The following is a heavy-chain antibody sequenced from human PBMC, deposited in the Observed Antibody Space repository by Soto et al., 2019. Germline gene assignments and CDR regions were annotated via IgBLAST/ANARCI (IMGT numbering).Heavy chain of an antibody. Sequence: EVQLLDSGGGLVQPGGSLRLSCAASGFTFNNYAMTWVRQAPGKGLEWVSAISGGGDTTYYADSVKGRFPVSRDGSKNTLQLEMSSLRAEGTALYYCAKGRGGSGSLTPRVDFWGQGTVVTVSS. V-gene: IGHV3-23*01. D-gene: IGHD3-10*01. J-gene: IGHJ4*02. CDR2: ISGGGDTT. CDR3: AKGRGGSGSLTPRVDF. CDR1: GFTFNNYA.